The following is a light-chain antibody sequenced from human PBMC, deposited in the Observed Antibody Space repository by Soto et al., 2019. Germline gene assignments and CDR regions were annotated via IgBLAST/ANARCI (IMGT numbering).Light chain of an antibody. CDR2: EVS. CDR1: SSDVGGYNY. Sequence: QSALTQPASVSGSPGQSITISCTGTSSDVGGYNYVSWYQQHPGKAPKLMIYEVSNRPSGVSNRFSGSKSGNTASLTISGLKAEDEADYDCSSYTSSSTLVFGTGTKLTVL. CDR3: SSYTSSSTLV. J-gene: IGLJ1*01. V-gene: IGLV2-14*01.